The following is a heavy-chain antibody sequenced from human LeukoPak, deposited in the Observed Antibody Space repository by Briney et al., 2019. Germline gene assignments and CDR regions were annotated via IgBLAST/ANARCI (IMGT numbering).Heavy chain of an antibody. V-gene: IGHV1-18*01. CDR3: ARDLEHCRNIICSNSAY. Sequence: ASVKVSCKASGYTFTSYGISWVRQAPGQGLEWMGWISAYNGNTFYAQKFEGRVTMTTDTSTNTVYMDLRSLGSDDTAVYYCARDLEHCRNIICSNSAYWGQGTLVTVSS. D-gene: IGHD2-2*01. CDR2: ISAYNGNT. J-gene: IGHJ4*02. CDR1: GYTFTSYG.